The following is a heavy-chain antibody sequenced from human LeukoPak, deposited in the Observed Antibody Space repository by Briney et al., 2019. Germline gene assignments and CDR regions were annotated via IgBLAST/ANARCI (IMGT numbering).Heavy chain of an antibody. Sequence: GGSLRLSCAASGFTFSSYWMHWVRQAPGKGLVWVSRINSDGSSTSYADSVKGRFTISRDNAKNTLYLQMNSLRAEDTAVYYCAKRGYDSSGYQSDYWGQGTLVTVSS. CDR2: INSDGSST. J-gene: IGHJ4*02. CDR3: AKRGYDSSGYQSDY. D-gene: IGHD3-22*01. CDR1: GFTFSSYW. V-gene: IGHV3-74*01.